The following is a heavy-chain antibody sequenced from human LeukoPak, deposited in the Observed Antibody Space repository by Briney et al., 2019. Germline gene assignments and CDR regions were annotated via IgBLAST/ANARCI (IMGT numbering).Heavy chain of an antibody. Sequence: GGSLRLSCAASGFTFSSYGMSWVRQAPGKGLEWVSTISGSGGSTYYADSVKGRFTISRDNAKNSLYLQMNSLRAEDTATYYCARDGGTRLSFGYGDSWGQGTLVTVSS. V-gene: IGHV3-23*01. CDR2: ISGSGGST. CDR1: GFTFSSYG. CDR3: ARDGGTRLSFGYGDS. J-gene: IGHJ4*02. D-gene: IGHD3-22*01.